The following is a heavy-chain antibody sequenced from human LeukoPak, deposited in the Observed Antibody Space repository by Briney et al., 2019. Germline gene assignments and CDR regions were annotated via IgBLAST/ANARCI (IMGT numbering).Heavy chain of an antibody. D-gene: IGHD5-12*01. Sequence: SETLSLTCTVSGGSISSSSYYWGWIRQPPGKGLEWIASIYYSGSTYYNPSLKSRVTISVDTSKNHFSLKLSSVTAADKAVYYCARLHSGSLNKIDYWGQGTLVTVSS. CDR2: IYYSGST. CDR1: GGSISSSSYY. J-gene: IGHJ4*02. V-gene: IGHV4-39*02. CDR3: ARLHSGSLNKIDY.